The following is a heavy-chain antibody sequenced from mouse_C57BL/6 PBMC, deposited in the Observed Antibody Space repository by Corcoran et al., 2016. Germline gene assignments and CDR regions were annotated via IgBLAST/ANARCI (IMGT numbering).Heavy chain of an antibody. V-gene: IGHV9-3*01. Sequence: QIQLVQSGPELKKPGETVTISRKASGYTFTNYGMSWVKQAPGKGLKWMGWINTYSGVPTYADDFKGRFAFSLETSARTAYLQINNLKNEDTATYCCARGAGTGYFDYWGQGTTLTVSS. D-gene: IGHD4-1*01. CDR3: ARGAGTGYFDY. CDR2: INTYSGVP. CDR1: GYTFTNYG. J-gene: IGHJ2*01.